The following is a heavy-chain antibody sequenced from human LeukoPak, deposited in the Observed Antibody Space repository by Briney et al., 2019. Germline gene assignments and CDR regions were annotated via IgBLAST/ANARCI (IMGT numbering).Heavy chain of an antibody. Sequence: GGSLRLSCAASGFTFSSYAMHWVRQAPGKGLEWVAVISYDGSNKYYADSVKGRFTNSRDNSKNTLYLQMNSLRAEDTAVYYCARDSYRPRYCSSTSCLSGAFDIWGQGTMVTVSS. CDR1: GFTFSSYA. V-gene: IGHV3-30-3*01. D-gene: IGHD2-2*01. CDR2: ISYDGSNK. CDR3: ARDSYRPRYCSSTSCLSGAFDI. J-gene: IGHJ3*02.